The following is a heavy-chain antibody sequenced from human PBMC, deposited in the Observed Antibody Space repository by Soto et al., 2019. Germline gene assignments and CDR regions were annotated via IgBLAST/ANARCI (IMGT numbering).Heavy chain of an antibody. J-gene: IGHJ4*02. D-gene: IGHD3-22*01. V-gene: IGHV3-21*01. CDR3: ARDQTHPYDSSGYVDY. CDR1: GFTFSSYS. CDR2: ISSSSSYI. Sequence: PGGPLRLSCAASGFTFSSYSMNWVRQAPGKGLEWVSSISSSSSYIYYADSVKGRFTISRDNAKNSLYLQMNSLRAEDTAVYYCARDQTHPYDSSGYVDYWGQGTLVTVSS.